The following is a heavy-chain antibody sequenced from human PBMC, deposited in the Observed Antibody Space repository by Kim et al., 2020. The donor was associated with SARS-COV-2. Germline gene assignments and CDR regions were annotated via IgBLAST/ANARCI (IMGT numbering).Heavy chain of an antibody. D-gene: IGHD1-26*01. V-gene: IGHV3-74*01. Sequence: GGSLRLSCAASGFTFSNSWMHWVRQTPEKGLLWVSRINSDATTIEYADSVRGRFIISRDNAKNTLYLQMNSLIDEDLALYYCARGSGNFGFDYWGQG. CDR1: GFTFSNSW. CDR2: INSDATTI. CDR3: ARGSGNFGFDY. J-gene: IGHJ4*02.